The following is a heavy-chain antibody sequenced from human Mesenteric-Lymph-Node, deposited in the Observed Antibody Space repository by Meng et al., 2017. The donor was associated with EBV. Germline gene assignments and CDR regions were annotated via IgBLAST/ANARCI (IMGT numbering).Heavy chain of an antibody. CDR1: GVSISSGDYY. CDR2: IYYSGSP. V-gene: IGHV4-30-4*01. D-gene: IGHD2-15*01. CDR3: ARGSWSDPVGLDL. J-gene: IGHJ2*01. Sequence: QGERQGSGPGLVKPSQTLSLTCTVSGVSISSGDYYWSWVRQPPGKGLEWIGYIYYSGSPYSDPSLKSRLTISVDTSKNQFSLKLNSVTAADTAVYYCARGSWSDPVGLDLWGRGTLVTVSS.